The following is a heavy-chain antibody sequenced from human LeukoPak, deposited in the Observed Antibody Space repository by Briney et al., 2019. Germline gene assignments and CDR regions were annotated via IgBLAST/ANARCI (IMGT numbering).Heavy chain of an antibody. CDR1: GGSISSSSYY. Sequence: SETLSLTCTVSGGSISSSSYYWDWIWQPRGKGLEWIGYIYYSGSTNYHPSLKSRVTISVDTSKNQFSLKLSSVTAADTAVYYCARALRGYSYGFDYWGQGTLVTVSS. J-gene: IGHJ4*02. CDR3: ARALRGYSYGFDY. V-gene: IGHV4-61*05. CDR2: IYYSGST. D-gene: IGHD5-18*01.